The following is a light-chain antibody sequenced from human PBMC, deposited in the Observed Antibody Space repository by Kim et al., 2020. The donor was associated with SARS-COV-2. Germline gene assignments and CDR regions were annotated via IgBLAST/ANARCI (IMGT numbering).Light chain of an antibody. V-gene: IGLV1-44*01. CDR2: NND. Sequence: ELTQPPSASGTPGQRVTISCSGSSSNIGSNTVNWYQQLPGTAPKLLIYNNDQRPSGVPDRFSGSKSGTSASLAISGLQSEDEADYYCAAWDDSLNGPVFGGGTKLTVL. J-gene: IGLJ3*02. CDR1: SSNIGSNT. CDR3: AAWDDSLNGPV.